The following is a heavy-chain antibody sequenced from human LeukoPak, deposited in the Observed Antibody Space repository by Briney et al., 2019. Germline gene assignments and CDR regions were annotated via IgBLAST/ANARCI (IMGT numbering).Heavy chain of an antibody. V-gene: IGHV4-34*01. J-gene: IGHJ4*02. D-gene: IGHD1-14*01. CDR1: GGSFSGYY. CDR3: ARHSGTLGYFDY. CDR2: INHSGST. Sequence: SETLSLTCAVYGGSFSGYYWSWIRQPPGKGLEWIGEINHSGSTNYNPSLKSRVTISVDTSKNQFSLRLRSVTAADTAVYYCARHSGTLGYFDYWGQGTRVTVSS.